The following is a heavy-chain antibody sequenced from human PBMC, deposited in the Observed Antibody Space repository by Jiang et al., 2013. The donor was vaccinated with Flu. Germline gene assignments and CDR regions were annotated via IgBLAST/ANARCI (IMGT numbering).Heavy chain of an antibody. CDR3: ARETGTTSAFDI. J-gene: IGHJ3*02. Sequence: YTLTGYYIHWVRQAPGQGLEWMGWINPNSGGTKYAQKFQGRVTVTRDTSINTAYLELSRLRSDDTAVYYCARETGTTSAFDIWGQGALVTVSS. CDR1: YTLTGYY. V-gene: IGHV1-2*02. D-gene: IGHD4-17*01. CDR2: INPNSGGT.